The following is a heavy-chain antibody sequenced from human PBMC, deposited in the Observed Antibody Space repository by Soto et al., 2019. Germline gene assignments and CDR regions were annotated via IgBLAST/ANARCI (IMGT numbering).Heavy chain of an antibody. CDR3: ARVGGAGYSDL. V-gene: IGHV3-7*01. Sequence: EVQLVESGGDLVQPGGSLRLSCAAFGFTFPTYYMSWFRLAPGKGLEWVANIRQDGSEKFYVDSVRGRFTISRDNAKNSLYLQMNSLRAEDTAVYYCARVGGAGYSDLWGRGTLVTVSS. CDR2: IRQDGSEK. J-gene: IGHJ2*01. CDR1: GFTFPTYY. D-gene: IGHD3-10*01.